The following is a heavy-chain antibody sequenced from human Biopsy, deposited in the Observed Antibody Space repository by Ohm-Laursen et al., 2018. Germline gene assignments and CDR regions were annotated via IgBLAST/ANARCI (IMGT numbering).Heavy chain of an antibody. J-gene: IGHJ1*01. D-gene: IGHD4-23*01. CDR2: ISHTGYT. V-gene: IGHV4-59*11. CDR1: GGSFTGHY. CDR3: SRGSNEYGGLYFPH. Sequence: GTLSLTCTVSGGSFTGHYWTWIRQPPGKGLEWIGHISHTGYTSYKSSLKSRVTISLDTSRKHFSLRLTSLAAADTAVYYCSRGSNEYGGLYFPHWGQGTLVTVSS.